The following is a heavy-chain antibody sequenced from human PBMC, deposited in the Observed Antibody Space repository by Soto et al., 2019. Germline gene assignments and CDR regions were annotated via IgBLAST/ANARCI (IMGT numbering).Heavy chain of an antibody. J-gene: IGHJ4*02. V-gene: IGHV1-69*13. D-gene: IGHD5-12*01. CDR3: ARVGRTKKALQFPFDY. CDR1: GGTFSSYA. CDR2: IIPIFGTA. Sequence: SVKVSCKASGGTFSSYAISWVRQAPGQGLEWMGGIIPIFGTANYAQKFQGRVTITADESTSTAYMELSSLRSEDTAVYYCARVGRTKKALQFPFDYWGQGTLVTVSS.